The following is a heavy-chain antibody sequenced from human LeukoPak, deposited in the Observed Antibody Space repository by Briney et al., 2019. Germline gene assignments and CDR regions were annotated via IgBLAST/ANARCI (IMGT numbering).Heavy chain of an antibody. V-gene: IGHV3-33*01. Sequence: LGDSLTLFCAACGFSFSSYGMLWLGQALAKGLEWVAVIWYDGSNKYYANSVKGRFTISRDNSKNTLYLQMNSLRAEDTAVYYWASASYCKGGSCYSVHWGQGTLVTVSS. J-gene: IGHJ4*02. D-gene: IGHD2-15*01. CDR3: ASASYCKGGSCYSVH. CDR1: GFSFSSYG. CDR2: IWYDGSNK.